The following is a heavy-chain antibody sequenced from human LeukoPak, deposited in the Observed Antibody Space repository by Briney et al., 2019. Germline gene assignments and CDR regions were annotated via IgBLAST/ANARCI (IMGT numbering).Heavy chain of an antibody. CDR3: ARTPQLVFDY. D-gene: IGHD6-13*01. Sequence: GGSLRLSCAASGFTFTTYWMSWVRQAPGKGLEWVAVISYDGSNKYYADSVKGRFTISRDNSKNTLYLQMNSLRAEDTAVYYCARTPQLVFDYWGQGTLVTVSS. CDR2: ISYDGSNK. J-gene: IGHJ4*02. CDR1: GFTFTTYW. V-gene: IGHV3-30*03.